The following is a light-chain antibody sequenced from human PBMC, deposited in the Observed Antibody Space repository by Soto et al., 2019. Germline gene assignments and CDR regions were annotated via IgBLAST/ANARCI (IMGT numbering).Light chain of an antibody. CDR2: GTS. V-gene: IGKV3-15*01. CDR3: QQYNQWPLYT. J-gene: IGKJ2*01. CDR1: QSVSGN. Sequence: EIVLTQSPANLSVSPGEGATLSCRASQSVSGNLAWYQQKPGQAPRLLIYGTSTRATGIPARFSGGGSGTDFTLTISSLQSEDFAIYYCQQYNQWPLYTFGQGTKVDIK.